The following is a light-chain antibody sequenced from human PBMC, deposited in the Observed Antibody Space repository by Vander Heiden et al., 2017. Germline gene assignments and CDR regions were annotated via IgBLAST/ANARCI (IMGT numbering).Light chain of an antibody. V-gene: IGLV3-1*01. CDR2: QDS. CDR3: QAWDSSTGGV. Sequence: SYELTQPPSVSVSPGQTARITCSGDNLGDKYACWYQQKPGQSPGLVIDQDSKRPSGIPERFSGSNSGNTATLTISGTQAMDEADYYCQAWDSSTGGVFGGGTKLTVL. J-gene: IGLJ2*01. CDR1: NLGDKY.